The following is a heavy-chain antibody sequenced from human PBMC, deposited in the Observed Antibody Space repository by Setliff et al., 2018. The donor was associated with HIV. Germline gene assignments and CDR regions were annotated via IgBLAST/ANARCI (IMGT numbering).Heavy chain of an antibody. CDR1: GGSISSATYY. CDR3: ARDFKRYNSPCRFDP. D-gene: IGHD1-1*01. Sequence: SETLSLTCSVSGGSISSATYYWNWIRQPAGKALEWIGRINTSGTTIYSPSLKSRVTIALEKSNNQFSLKLSSVTAADTAVYYCARDFKRYNSPCRFDPWGQGILVTVSS. J-gene: IGHJ5*02. V-gene: IGHV4-61*02. CDR2: INTSGTT.